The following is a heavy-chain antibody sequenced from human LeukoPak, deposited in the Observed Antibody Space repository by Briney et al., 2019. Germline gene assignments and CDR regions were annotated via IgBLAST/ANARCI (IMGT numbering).Heavy chain of an antibody. CDR1: GFTFSDYY. J-gene: IGHJ4*02. CDR3: AGDRRKILVAATGMLDY. Sequence: GGSLRLSCAASGFTFSDYYMSWIRQAPGKGLEWVSYISSSGSTIYYADSVKGRFTISRDNAKNSLYLQMNSLRAEDTAVYYCAGDRRKILVAATGMLDYWGQGTLVTVSS. D-gene: IGHD2-15*01. CDR2: ISSSGSTI. V-gene: IGHV3-11*04.